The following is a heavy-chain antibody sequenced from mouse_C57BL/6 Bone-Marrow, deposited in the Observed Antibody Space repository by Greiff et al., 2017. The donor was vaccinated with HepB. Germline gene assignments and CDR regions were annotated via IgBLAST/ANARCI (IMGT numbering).Heavy chain of an antibody. J-gene: IGHJ4*01. CDR3: AREDYYGSRGYYAMDY. CDR1: GYAFSSYW. D-gene: IGHD1-1*01. V-gene: IGHV1-80*01. Sequence: QVQLQQSGAELVKPGASVKISCKASGYAFSSYWMNWVKQRPGKGLEWIGQIYPGDGDTNYNGKFKGKATLTADKSSSTAYMQLSSLTSEDSAVYFCAREDYYGSRGYYAMDYWGQGTSVTVSS. CDR2: IYPGDGDT.